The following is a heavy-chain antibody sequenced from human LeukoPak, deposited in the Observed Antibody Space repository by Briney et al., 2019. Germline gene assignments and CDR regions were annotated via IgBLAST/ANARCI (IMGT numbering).Heavy chain of an antibody. D-gene: IGHD5-18*01. CDR1: GGTFSSYA. J-gene: IGHJ4*02. Sequence: ASVKVSCKASGGTFSSYAISWVRQAPGQGLEWMGRIIPILGIANYAQKFQGRVTMTTDTSTSTAYMELRSLRSDDTAVYYCAREGYSPDYWGQGTLVTVSS. V-gene: IGHV1-69*04. CDR2: IIPILGIA. CDR3: AREGYSPDY.